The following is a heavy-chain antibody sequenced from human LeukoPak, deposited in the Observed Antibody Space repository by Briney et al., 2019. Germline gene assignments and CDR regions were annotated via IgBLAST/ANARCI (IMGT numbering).Heavy chain of an antibody. CDR3: ARGRTTVTTLRYFDL. Sequence: ASVKVSCKASGYTFTTYGVSWVRQAPGQGLERMGWVSVYNGNTNYAQKFQGRVTMTTDTSTSTAYMELRSLRSDDTAVYYCARGRTTVTTLRYFDLWGPGTLVTVSS. CDR1: GYTFTTYG. CDR2: VSVYNGNT. J-gene: IGHJ2*01. V-gene: IGHV1-18*01. D-gene: IGHD4-17*01.